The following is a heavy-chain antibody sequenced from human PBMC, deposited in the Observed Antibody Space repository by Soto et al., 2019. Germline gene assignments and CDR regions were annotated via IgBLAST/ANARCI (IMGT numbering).Heavy chain of an antibody. CDR1: GDSISTGYYY. D-gene: IGHD3-16*01. CDR3: ARGNDYLGRGSLYGMDV. Sequence: QVQLQESGPGLVKPSQTLSLTCTVSGDSISTGYYYWTWVRQPPGRGLEWIGYIFYGGTTSYYPSLESRATISLDTSNNQFCLRLSSVTAADTAVYFCARGNDYLGRGSLYGMDVWGQGTTVTVSS. J-gene: IGHJ6*02. V-gene: IGHV4-30-4*01. CDR2: IFYGGTT.